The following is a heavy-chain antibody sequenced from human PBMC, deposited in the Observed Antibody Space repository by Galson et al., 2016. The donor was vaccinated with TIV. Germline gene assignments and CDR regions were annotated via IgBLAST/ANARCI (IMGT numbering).Heavy chain of an antibody. V-gene: IGHV3-21*04. CDR3: AREVTCGGACYYFDF. Sequence: LRLSCAASGFTFSNYNMNWVRQAPGKGLEWVSSISSSSSFIYYADSVKGRFTISRDNAKNSLYLQMNDLRVEDTAFYHCAREVTCGGACYYFDFWGQGTLVTVSS. J-gene: IGHJ4*02. CDR2: ISSSSSFI. CDR1: GFTFSNYN. D-gene: IGHD2-21*02.